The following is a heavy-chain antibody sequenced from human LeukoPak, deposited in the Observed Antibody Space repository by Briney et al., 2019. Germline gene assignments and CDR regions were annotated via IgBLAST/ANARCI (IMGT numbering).Heavy chain of an antibody. CDR2: IKQDGSEI. CDR1: GFTFSDYW. Sequence: GGSLRLSCAASGFTFSDYWMSWVRLAPGKGLEWVANIKQDGSEIYYVDSVKGRFTISSDNAKTSLYLHMNSLRAEDTAVYYCARDAPRNSGSSLIYWGQGTLVTVSS. D-gene: IGHD3-16*02. V-gene: IGHV3-7*01. J-gene: IGHJ4*02. CDR3: ARDAPRNSGSSLIY.